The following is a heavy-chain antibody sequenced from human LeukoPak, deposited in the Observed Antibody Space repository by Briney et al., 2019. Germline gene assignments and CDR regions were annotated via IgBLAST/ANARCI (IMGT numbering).Heavy chain of an antibody. CDR1: GFTFSSYA. CDR3: AKGRALRFLEWLSGQGFDP. Sequence: GGSLRLSCAASGFTFSSYAMSWVRQAPGKGLEWVSAISGSGGSTYYADSVKGRFTISRDNSKNTLYLQMNSLRAEDTAVYYCAKGRALRFLEWLSGQGFDPWGQGTLVTVSS. J-gene: IGHJ5*02. V-gene: IGHV3-23*01. CDR2: ISGSGGST. D-gene: IGHD3-3*01.